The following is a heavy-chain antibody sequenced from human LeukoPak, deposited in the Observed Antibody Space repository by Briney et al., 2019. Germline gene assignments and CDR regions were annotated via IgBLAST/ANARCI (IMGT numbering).Heavy chain of an antibody. CDR3: ATSVTPYCSGGSCYSIHLDY. CDR2: FDPEDGET. J-gene: IGHJ4*02. V-gene: IGHV1-24*01. CDR1: GYTLTELS. Sequence: ASVKVSCKVSGYTLTELSMHWVRQAPGKGLEWMGGFDPEDGETIYAQEFQGRVTMTEDTSTDTAYMELSSLRSEDTAVYYCATSVTPYCSGGSCYSIHLDYWGQGTLVTVSS. D-gene: IGHD2-15*01.